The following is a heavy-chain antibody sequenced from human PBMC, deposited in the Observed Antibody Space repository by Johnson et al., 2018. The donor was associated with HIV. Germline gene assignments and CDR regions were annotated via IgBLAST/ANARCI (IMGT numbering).Heavy chain of an antibody. CDR1: GFTFSSYD. Sequence: VYLVESGGGLVQPGGSLRLSCAASGFTFSSYDMHWVRQATGKGLEWVSAIGTAGDTYYPGSVKGRFTISRENAKNSLYLQMNSLRAEDTAVYYCARAWSLGAFDIWGQGTMVTVSS. D-gene: IGHD2-15*01. V-gene: IGHV3-13*01. J-gene: IGHJ3*02. CDR3: ARAWSLGAFDI. CDR2: IGTAGDT.